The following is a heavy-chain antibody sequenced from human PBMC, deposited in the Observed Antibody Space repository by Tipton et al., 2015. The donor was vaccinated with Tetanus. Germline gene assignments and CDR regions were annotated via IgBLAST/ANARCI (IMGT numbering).Heavy chain of an antibody. Sequence: SLRLSCAASGFAFSPYTFHWVRQAPGKGLEWVALISYDGITNYYADSVKGRFTISRDNSKNTLNLHMNSLSSEDTAVYYCARGVIRCTRGDCFKYYFYGMDVWGQGTTVTVSS. CDR1: GFAFSPYT. V-gene: IGHV3-30-3*01. J-gene: IGHJ6*02. CDR3: ARGVIRCTRGDCFKYYFYGMDV. CDR2: ISYDGITN. D-gene: IGHD2-21*02.